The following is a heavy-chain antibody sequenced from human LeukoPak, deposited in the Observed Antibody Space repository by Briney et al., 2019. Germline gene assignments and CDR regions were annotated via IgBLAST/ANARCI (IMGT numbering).Heavy chain of an antibody. CDR2: IKQDGSEK. J-gene: IGHJ5*02. Sequence: QSGGSLRLSCTASGFTFSSYWMSWVRQAPGKGLEWVANIKQDGSEKYYVDSVKGRFTISRDNAKNSLYLQMNSLRAEDTAVYYCARGGVRSLYVNWFDPWGQGTLVTVSS. D-gene: IGHD3-10*01. V-gene: IGHV3-7*01. CDR1: GFTFSSYW. CDR3: ARGGVRSLYVNWFDP.